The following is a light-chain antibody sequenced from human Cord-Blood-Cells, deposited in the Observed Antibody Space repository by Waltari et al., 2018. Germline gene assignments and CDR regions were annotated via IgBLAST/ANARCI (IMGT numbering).Light chain of an antibody. CDR3: LQSYSTPET. CDR1: QCISSS. V-gene: IGKV1-39*01. J-gene: IGKJ1*01. Sequence: DTQMTQSPASLSASVVYHVSSTCRARQCISSSLNWSQQKPGKAPKLLIYAASSLQSGVPSRFSGSGSWTDFTLTISSLQPEEFATYYCLQSYSTPETCGQGTKVEIK. CDR2: AAS.